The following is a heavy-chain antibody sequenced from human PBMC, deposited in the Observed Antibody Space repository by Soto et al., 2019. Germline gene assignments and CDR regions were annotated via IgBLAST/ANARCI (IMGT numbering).Heavy chain of an antibody. D-gene: IGHD2-2*01. Sequence: SVKVSCKASGGTFSSYAISWVRQAPGQGLEWMGGIIPIFGTANYAQKFQGRVTITADESTSTAYMELSSLRSEDTAVYYCARGFIVVVPAATSGIYYYGMDVWGQGTTVTVSS. CDR2: IIPIFGTA. V-gene: IGHV1-69*13. J-gene: IGHJ6*02. CDR3: ARGFIVVVPAATSGIYYYGMDV. CDR1: GGTFSSYA.